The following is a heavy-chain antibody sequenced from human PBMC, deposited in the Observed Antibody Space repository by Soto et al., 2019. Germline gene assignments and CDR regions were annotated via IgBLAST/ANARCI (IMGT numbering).Heavy chain of an antibody. V-gene: IGHV3-7*01. J-gene: IGHJ6*02. Sequence: EVQLVESGGGLVQPGGSLRLSCAASGFTFSSYWMSWVRQAPGKGLEWVANIKQDGSEKYYVDSVKGRFTISRDNAKNSLYLQMNSLRAEDTAVYYCARSGFSSSWYSNYYYYYYGMDVWGQGTTVTVSS. CDR1: GFTFSSYW. CDR3: ARSGFSSSWYSNYYYYYYGMDV. D-gene: IGHD6-13*01. CDR2: IKQDGSEK.